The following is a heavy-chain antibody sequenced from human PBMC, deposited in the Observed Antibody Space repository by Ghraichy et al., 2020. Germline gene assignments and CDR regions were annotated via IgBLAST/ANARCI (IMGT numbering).Heavy chain of an antibody. Sequence: SETLSLTCAVSGGSISSSNWWSWVRQPPGKGLEWIGEIYHSGSTNYNPSLKSRITISVDKSKNQFSLKLSSVTAADTAVYYCAREGQWLALFKHYYYYYMDVWGKGTTVTVSS. CDR2: IYHSGST. CDR3: AREGQWLALFKHYYYYYMDV. D-gene: IGHD6-19*01. V-gene: IGHV4-4*02. J-gene: IGHJ6*03. CDR1: GGSISSSNW.